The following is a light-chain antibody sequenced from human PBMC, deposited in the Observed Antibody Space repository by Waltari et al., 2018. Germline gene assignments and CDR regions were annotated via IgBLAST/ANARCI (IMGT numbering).Light chain of an antibody. J-gene: IGKJ1*01. Sequence: ETVLTQSPGTLSLSPGERATLPCRASQSVTSSHLAWYQQKPGQAPRLLIYGASSRATGIPDRFSGSGSGTDFTLTITRLEPEDFAVYYCQQYGNSPRTFGQGTEVEIK. CDR2: GAS. CDR1: QSVTSSH. CDR3: QQYGNSPRT. V-gene: IGKV3-20*01.